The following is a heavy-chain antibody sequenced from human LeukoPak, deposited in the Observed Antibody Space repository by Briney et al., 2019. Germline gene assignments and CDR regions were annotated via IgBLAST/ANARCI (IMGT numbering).Heavy chain of an antibody. J-gene: IGHJ4*02. CDR2: MNPNSGNT. Sequence: GASVKVSCKASGYTFTSYGISWVRQATGQGLEWMGWMNPNSGNTGYAQKFQGRVTMTRNTSISTAYMELSSLRSEDTAVYYCARDDAGAAASFDYWGQGTLVTVSS. V-gene: IGHV1-8*02. CDR1: GYTFTSYG. CDR3: ARDDAGAAASFDY. D-gene: IGHD6-13*01.